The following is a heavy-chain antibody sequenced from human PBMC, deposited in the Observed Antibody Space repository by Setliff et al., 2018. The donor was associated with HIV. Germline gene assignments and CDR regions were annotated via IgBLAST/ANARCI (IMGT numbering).Heavy chain of an antibody. CDR2: IYHFGNT. CDR1: GASISSYY. CDR3: ARGGPDYYDYPYFDP. J-gene: IGHJ4*02. V-gene: IGHV4-59*01. Sequence: SETLSLTCTVSGASISSYYWTWIRQPPGKGLEYIGYIYHFGNTNYNPSLKSRVTMSVDTSRNRVSLKLSSVTAADTAVYYCARGGPDYYDYPYFDPWGQGTLVTVSS. D-gene: IGHD3-22*01.